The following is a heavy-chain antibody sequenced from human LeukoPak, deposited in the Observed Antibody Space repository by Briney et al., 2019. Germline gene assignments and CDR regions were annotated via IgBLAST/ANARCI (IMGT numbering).Heavy chain of an antibody. V-gene: IGHV4-59*12. CDR3: ARAPLVGPFDY. Sequence: SETLSLTCTVSGGSISGYYWSWIRQPPGKGLEWIGYVYYSGSTNYNPSLKSRVTMSVDTSKNQFSLKLSSVTAADTAVYYCARAPLVGPFDYWGQGTLVTVSS. D-gene: IGHD3-10*01. CDR1: GGSISGYY. CDR2: VYYSGST. J-gene: IGHJ4*02.